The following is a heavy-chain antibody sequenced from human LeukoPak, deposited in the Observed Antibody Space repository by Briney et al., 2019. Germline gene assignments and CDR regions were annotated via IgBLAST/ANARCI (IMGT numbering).Heavy chain of an antibody. CDR3: AKAGNSYGDRFDY. CDR2: ISGSGATT. Sequence: GGSLRLSCAASGFTFSSYAMSWVRQAPGMALEWVSAISGSGATTFYADSVRGRFAISRDNSKSTLYLQINSLRAEDTAVYYCAKAGNSYGDRFDYWGQGTLVTVSS. J-gene: IGHJ4*02. D-gene: IGHD5-18*01. CDR1: GFTFSSYA. V-gene: IGHV3-23*01.